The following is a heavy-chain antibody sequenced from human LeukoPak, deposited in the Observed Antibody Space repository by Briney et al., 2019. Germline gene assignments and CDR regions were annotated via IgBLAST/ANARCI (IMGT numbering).Heavy chain of an antibody. CDR3: ARGYYDFWSGYYTFDGYYYYYMYV. CDR2: INPSGGST. D-gene: IGHD3-3*01. CDR1: GYTFTSYY. J-gene: IGHJ6*03. Sequence: ASVKVSCKASGYTFTSYYMHWVRQAPGQGLEWMGIINPSGGSTSYAQKFQGRVTMTRDTSTSTVYMELSSLRSEDTAVYYCARGYYDFWSGYYTFDGYYYYYMYVWGKGTTVTVSS. V-gene: IGHV1-46*03.